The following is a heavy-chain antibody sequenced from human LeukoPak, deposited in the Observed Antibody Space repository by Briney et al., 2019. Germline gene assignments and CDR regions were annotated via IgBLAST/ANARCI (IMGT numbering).Heavy chain of an antibody. J-gene: IGHJ3*02. CDR2: ISGSGGST. Sequence: GGSLRLSCVASGFTFSSYAINWVRHVPGEGLEWVSAISGSGGSTFYVDSVKGRFTISRDNSKNTLYLQMNSLRAEDTAVYYCAMSYSSSSVVAFDIWGQGTMVIVSS. CDR1: GFTFSSYA. CDR3: AMSYSSSSVVAFDI. V-gene: IGHV3-23*01. D-gene: IGHD6-6*01.